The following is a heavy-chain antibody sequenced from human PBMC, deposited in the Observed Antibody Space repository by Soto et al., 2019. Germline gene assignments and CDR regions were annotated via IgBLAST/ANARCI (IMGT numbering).Heavy chain of an antibody. Sequence: PGGSLRLSCAASGFTFDDYAMHWVRQAPGKGLEWVSGISWNSGSIGYADSVKGRFTISRDNAKNSLYLQMNSLRAEDTALYYCAKGRGRVNLEDILTGYPGYFDYWGQGTLVNVS. J-gene: IGHJ4*02. CDR2: ISWNSGSI. CDR1: GFTFDDYA. CDR3: AKGRGRVNLEDILTGYPGYFDY. V-gene: IGHV3-9*01. D-gene: IGHD3-9*01.